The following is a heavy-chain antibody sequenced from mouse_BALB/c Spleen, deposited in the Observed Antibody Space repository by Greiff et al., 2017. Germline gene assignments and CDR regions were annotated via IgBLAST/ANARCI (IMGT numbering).Heavy chain of an antibody. CDR1: GYTFTSYW. J-gene: IGHJ3*01. CDR2: IDPSDSYT. CDR3: TRDGKGLFAY. Sequence: VQLQQPGAELVKPGASVKMSCKASGYTFTSYWMHWVKQRPGQGLEWIGVIDPSDSYTSYNQKFKGKATLTVDTSSSSAYMQLSSLTSEDSAVYYCTRDGKGLFAYWGQGTLVTVSA. D-gene: IGHD2-1*01. V-gene: IGHV1S127*01.